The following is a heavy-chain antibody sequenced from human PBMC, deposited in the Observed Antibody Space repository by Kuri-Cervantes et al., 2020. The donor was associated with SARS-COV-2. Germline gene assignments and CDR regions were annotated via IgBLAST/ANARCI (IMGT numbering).Heavy chain of an antibody. J-gene: IGHJ4*02. Sequence: GESLKISCAASGFTFSSYGMHWVRQAPGKGLEWVAVIWYDGSNKYYADSVKGRFTISRDNSKNTLYLQMNSLRAEDTAVYYCAKAYYDFWSGYRGALDYWGQGTLVTVSS. D-gene: IGHD3-3*01. CDR1: GFTFSSYG. CDR3: AKAYYDFWSGYRGALDY. V-gene: IGHV3-30*02. CDR2: IWYDGSNK.